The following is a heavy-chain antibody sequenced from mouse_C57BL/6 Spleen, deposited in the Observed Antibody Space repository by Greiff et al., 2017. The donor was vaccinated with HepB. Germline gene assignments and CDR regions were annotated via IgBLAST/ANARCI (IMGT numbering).Heavy chain of an antibody. J-gene: IGHJ4*01. CDR3: TRALGIYYYAMDY. V-gene: IGHV6-6*01. Sequence: EVKLVESGGGLVQPGGSMKLSCAASGFTFSDAWMDWVRQSPEKGLEWVAEIRNKANNHATYYAESVKGRFTISRDDSKSSVYLQMNSLRAEDTGIYYCTRALGIYYYAMDYWGQGTSVTVSS. CDR2: IRNKANNHAT. D-gene: IGHD1-2*01. CDR1: GFTFSDAW.